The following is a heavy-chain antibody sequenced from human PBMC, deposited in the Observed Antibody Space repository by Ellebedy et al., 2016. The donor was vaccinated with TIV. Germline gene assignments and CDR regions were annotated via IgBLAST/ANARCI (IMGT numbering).Heavy chain of an antibody. V-gene: IGHV3-23*01. CDR1: GFTFSNYA. CDR2: ISGGGST. J-gene: IGHJ1*01. D-gene: IGHD3-22*01. CDR3: AKAAYYYDSSGSAKGMYFQH. Sequence: GESLKISXAASGFTFSNYAMSWVRQVPGKGLEWVSAISGGGSTYYEDSVKGRFTISRDNSKNTLYLQMNSLRAEDTAVYYCAKAAYYYDSSGSAKGMYFQHWGQGTLVTVSS.